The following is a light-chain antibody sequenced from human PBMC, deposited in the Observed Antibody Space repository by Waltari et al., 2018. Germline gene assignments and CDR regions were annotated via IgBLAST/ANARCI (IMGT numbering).Light chain of an antibody. CDR2: GGS. Sequence: DIVMTQTPLSLPITPGEPASISCRSSQSLLHSNGNTYLHWYLQKPGQSPQLLIYGGSNRASGVPDRFSGSGSGTDFTLKISKVEAEDGGVYYCVQAIAFPWTFGQGTKVEIK. CDR1: QSLLHSNGNTY. V-gene: IGKV2-40*01. CDR3: VQAIAFPWT. J-gene: IGKJ1*01.